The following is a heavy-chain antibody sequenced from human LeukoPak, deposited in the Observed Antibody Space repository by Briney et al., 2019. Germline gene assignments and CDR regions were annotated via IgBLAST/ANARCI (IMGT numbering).Heavy chain of an antibody. CDR1: GYTFTSYA. CDR2: TNAGNGNT. CDR3: ARGITMVRGVMGRAFDI. V-gene: IGHV1-3*01. Sequence: ASVKVSCKASGYTFTSYAMHWVRQAPGQRLEWMGWTNAGNGNTKYSQKFQGRVTITRDTSASTAYMELSSLRSEDTAVYYCARGITMVRGVMGRAFDIWGQGTMVTVSS. D-gene: IGHD3-10*01. J-gene: IGHJ3*02.